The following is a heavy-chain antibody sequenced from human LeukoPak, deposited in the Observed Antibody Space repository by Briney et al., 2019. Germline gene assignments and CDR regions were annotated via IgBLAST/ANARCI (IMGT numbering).Heavy chain of an antibody. D-gene: IGHD3/OR15-3a*01. CDR1: GVSISSSYSY. Sequence: SETLSLTCTVSGVSISSSYSYWGWIRQPPGMGLEWIGSIYYTGNTYYNASLKSQVSISIDTSKNQFSLKLTSVTAADTAVYYCARQTGSGLFILPGGQGTPVTVSS. V-gene: IGHV4-39*01. CDR2: IYYTGNT. J-gene: IGHJ4*02. CDR3: ARQTGSGLFILP.